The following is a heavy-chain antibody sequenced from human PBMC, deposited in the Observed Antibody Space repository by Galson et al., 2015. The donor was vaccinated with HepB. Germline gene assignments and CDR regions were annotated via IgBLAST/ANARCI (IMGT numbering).Heavy chain of an antibody. CDR2: IYYSGST. CDR3: ARGPSSSWFGSQGSAFDI. Sequence: QVQLQESGPGLVKPSETLSLTCTVSGGSISSYYWSWIRQPPGKGLEWIGYIYYSGSTNYNPSLKSRVTISVDTSKNQFSLKLSSVTAADTAVYYCARGPSSSWFGSQGSAFDIWGQGTMVTVSS. D-gene: IGHD3-10*01. V-gene: IGHV4-59*01. CDR1: GGSISSYY. J-gene: IGHJ3*02.